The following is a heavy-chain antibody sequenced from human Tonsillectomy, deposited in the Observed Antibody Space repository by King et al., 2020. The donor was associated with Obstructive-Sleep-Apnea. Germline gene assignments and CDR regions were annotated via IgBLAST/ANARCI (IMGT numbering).Heavy chain of an antibody. J-gene: IGHJ6*02. CDR1: GFIFGDCA. D-gene: IGHD6-19*01. CDR3: TRVERAVAAIGFVRYYGMDV. CDR2: IRSKAFGGTT. Sequence: DVQLVESGGGLVQPGRSLRLSCTASGFIFGDCAMSWFRQAPGKGLEWVGFIRSKAFGGTTEYAASVEGRFTISGEDSKSIAYLEMNSLKTEDTAVYYCTRVERAVAAIGFVRYYGMDVWGQGTTVTVSS. V-gene: IGHV3-49*03.